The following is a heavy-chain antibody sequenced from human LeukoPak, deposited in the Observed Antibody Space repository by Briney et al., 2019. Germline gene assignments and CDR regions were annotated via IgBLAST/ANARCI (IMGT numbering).Heavy chain of an antibody. J-gene: IGHJ4*02. CDR2: IIPIFGTA. V-gene: IGHV1-69*13. Sequence: SVKVSCKASGYTFTSYGISWVRQAPGQGLEWMGGIIPIFGTANYAQKFQGRVTITADESTSTAYMELSSLRSEDTAVYYCAREWGHDSSGYYYAYWGQGTLVTVSS. CDR3: AREWGHDSSGYYYAY. D-gene: IGHD3-22*01. CDR1: GYTFTSYG.